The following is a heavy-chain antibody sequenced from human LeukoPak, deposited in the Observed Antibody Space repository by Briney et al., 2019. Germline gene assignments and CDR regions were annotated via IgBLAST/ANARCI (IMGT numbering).Heavy chain of an antibody. CDR1: GFTFSSYS. CDR2: ISSSSSYI. Sequence: GGSLRLSCAASGFTFSSYSMNWVRQAPGKGLEWVSSISSSSSYIYYADSVKGRFTISRDNAKNSLYLHMNSLRAEDTAVQYCARDKSGYDFGNWFDPWGQGTLVTVSS. V-gene: IGHV3-21*01. D-gene: IGHD5-12*01. CDR3: ARDKSGYDFGNWFDP. J-gene: IGHJ5*02.